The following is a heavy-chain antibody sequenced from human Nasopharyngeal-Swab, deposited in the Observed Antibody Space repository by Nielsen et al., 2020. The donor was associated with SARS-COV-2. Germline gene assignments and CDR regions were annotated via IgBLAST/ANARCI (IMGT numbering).Heavy chain of an antibody. CDR2: IYYSGST. V-gene: IGHV4-59*01. Sequence: RQAPGKGLEWIGYIYYSGSTNYNPSLKSRVTISVDTSKNQFSLKLSSVTAADTAVYYCARGSGDYVFDYWGQGTRVTVSS. CDR3: ARGSGDYVFDY. J-gene: IGHJ4*02. D-gene: IGHD4-17*01.